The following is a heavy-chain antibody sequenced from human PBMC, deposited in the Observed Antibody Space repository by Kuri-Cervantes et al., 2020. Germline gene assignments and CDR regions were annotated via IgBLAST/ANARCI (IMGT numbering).Heavy chain of an antibody. CDR2: INSDGSST. V-gene: IGHV3-74*01. CDR1: GFTFSSYW. D-gene: IGHD5-12*01. CDR3: ARARGYSGYDFAY. Sequence: GGSLRLSCAASGFTFSSYWMHWVRQAPGKGLVWVSRINSDGSSTSYADSVKGRFTISRDISKNTLYLQMNSLRAEDTALYYCARARGYSGYDFAYWGQGTLVTVSS. J-gene: IGHJ4*02.